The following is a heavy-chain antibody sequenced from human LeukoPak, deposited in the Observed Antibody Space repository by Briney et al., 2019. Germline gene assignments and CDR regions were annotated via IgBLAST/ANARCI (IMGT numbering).Heavy chain of an antibody. CDR3: AKVGNWNYRGYYYYGMDV. D-gene: IGHD1-7*01. V-gene: IGHV3-30*18. CDR1: GFTFSSYG. CDR2: ISYDGSNK. J-gene: IGHJ6*02. Sequence: GGSLRLSCAASGFTFSSYGMHWVRQAPGKGLEWVAVISYDGSNKYYADSVKGRFTISRDNSKNTLYLQMNSLRAEDTAVYYCAKVGNWNYRGYYYYGMDVWGQGTTVTVSS.